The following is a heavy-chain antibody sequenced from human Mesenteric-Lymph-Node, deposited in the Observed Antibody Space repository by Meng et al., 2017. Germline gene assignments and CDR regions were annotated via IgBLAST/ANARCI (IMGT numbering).Heavy chain of an antibody. Sequence: VQLAESGAGLVKPVGTLALTCTVSGDSISSDIWWRWVRQPPGKGLEWVGEVYHRGDTNYNPSLKSRVVISVDRSKNQFSLNLSSVTAADTAVYYCGRDQGRQLINHWGQGTLVTVSS. D-gene: IGHD1-1*01. CDR3: GRDQGRQLINH. V-gene: IGHV4-4*02. CDR2: VYHRGDT. CDR1: GDSISSDIW. J-gene: IGHJ4*02.